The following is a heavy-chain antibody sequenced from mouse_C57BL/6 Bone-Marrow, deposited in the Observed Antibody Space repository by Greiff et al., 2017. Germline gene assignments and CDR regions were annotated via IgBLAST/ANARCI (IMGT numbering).Heavy chain of an antibody. V-gene: IGHV3-6*01. Sequence: EVKLMESGPGLVKPSQSLSLTCSVTGYSITSGYYWNWIRQFPGNKLEWMGYISYDGSNNYNPSLKNRISITRDTSKNQFFLKLNSVTTEDTATYYCARGGYGNYTLAYWGQGTLVTVSA. CDR1: GYSITSGYY. CDR3: ARGGYGNYTLAY. D-gene: IGHD2-1*01. CDR2: ISYDGSN. J-gene: IGHJ3*01.